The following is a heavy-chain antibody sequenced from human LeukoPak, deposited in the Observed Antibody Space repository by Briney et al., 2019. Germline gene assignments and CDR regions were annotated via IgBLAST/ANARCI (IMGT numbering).Heavy chain of an antibody. CDR2: IKQDGSEK. Sequence: GGSLRLSCAASGFTFSSYWMSWVRQAPGKGLEWVANIKQDGSEKYYVDSVKGRFTISRDNAKNSLYLQMNSLRAEDTAVYYCARDSPYNWNYDASAFDIWGQGTMITVSS. V-gene: IGHV3-7*01. J-gene: IGHJ3*02. CDR1: GFTFSSYW. D-gene: IGHD1-7*01. CDR3: ARDSPYNWNYDASAFDI.